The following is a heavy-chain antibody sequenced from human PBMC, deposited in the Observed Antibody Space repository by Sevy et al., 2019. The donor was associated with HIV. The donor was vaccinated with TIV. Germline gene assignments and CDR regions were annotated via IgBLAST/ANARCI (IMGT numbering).Heavy chain of an antibody. V-gene: IGHV4-59*01. Sequence: SETLSLTCSVSGGSMNIYYWSWIRQPPGKGLEWIGFIYYSGKANYNPSLKSRVTMSVDTSTNQFSLKVTSVTTADTAVYYCARVGFNWNDVDNWGQGTLVTVSS. CDR1: GGSMNIYY. J-gene: IGHJ4*02. CDR2: IYYSGKA. D-gene: IGHD1-20*01. CDR3: ARVGFNWNDVDN.